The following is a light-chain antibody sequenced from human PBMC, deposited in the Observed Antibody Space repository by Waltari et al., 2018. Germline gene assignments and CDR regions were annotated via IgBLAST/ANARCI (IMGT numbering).Light chain of an antibody. J-gene: IGLJ2*01. CDR2: RND. V-gene: IGLV1-44*01. Sequence: QSVLTQPPSASGTPGQRVTISGSGSYSNVGANVVNWYQHLPGTAPKLLIYRNDRRPSGVPDRFSASKSGTSASLAISGLRPEDEADYYCASWDDSLNGRWVFGGGTKLTVL. CDR1: YSNVGANV. CDR3: ASWDDSLNGRWV.